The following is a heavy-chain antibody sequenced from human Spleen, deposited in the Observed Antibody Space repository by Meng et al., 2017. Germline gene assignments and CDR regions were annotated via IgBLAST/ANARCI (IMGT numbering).Heavy chain of an antibody. D-gene: IGHD7-27*01. J-gene: IGHJ4*02. CDR2: IYHSGST. V-gene: IGHV4-38-2*02. CDR1: GYSISSGYY. Sequence: GSLRLSCTVSGYSISSGYYWGWIRQPPGKGLEWIGSIYHSGSTYYNPSLKSRVTISVDTSKNQFSLKLSSVTAADTAVYYCARDTRERTGPSYYFDYWGQGTLVTVSS. CDR3: ARDTRERTGPSYYFDY.